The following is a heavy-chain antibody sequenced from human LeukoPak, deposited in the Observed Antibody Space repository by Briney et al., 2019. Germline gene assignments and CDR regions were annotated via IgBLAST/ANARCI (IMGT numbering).Heavy chain of an antibody. CDR3: GKDGHCHDSVCPTKIVVAGNVDQ. Sequence: GGSLSLSCRASGFSFTTYSMNWVRQAPGKGLEWVSVIRAEGHRTYYADSVKGRFTISRDNSNNMLYLQMNSLRAEDTAIYYCGKDGHCHDSVCPTKIVVAGNVDQWGQGSVAAVCS. CDR1: GFSFTTYS. CDR2: IRAEGHRT. D-gene: IGHD6-19*01. J-gene: IGHJ4*02. V-gene: IGHV3-23*01.